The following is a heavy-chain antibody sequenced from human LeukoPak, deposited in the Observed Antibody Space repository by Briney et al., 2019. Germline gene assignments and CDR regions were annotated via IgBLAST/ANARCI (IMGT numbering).Heavy chain of an antibody. CDR3: GKTTVGYSSGQKPAWPVDY. D-gene: IGHD5-18*01. V-gene: IGHV3-48*04. CDR2: ISSGGQTV. J-gene: IGHJ4*02. Sequence: GGSLRLSCEGSGFIFSSYSMNWVRQAPGKGLEWLSYISSGGQTVYYADSVKGRFTISRDNAKNSLFLQLNSLRAGDTAVYYCGKTTVGYSSGQKPAWPVDYWGQGTLVTVSS. CDR1: GFIFSSYS.